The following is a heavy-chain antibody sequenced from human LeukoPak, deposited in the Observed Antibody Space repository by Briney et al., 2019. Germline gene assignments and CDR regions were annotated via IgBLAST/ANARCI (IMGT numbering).Heavy chain of an antibody. D-gene: IGHD4-17*01. CDR3: ARAVRVPDP. J-gene: IGHJ5*02. Sequence: GGSLRLSCAASGFTFSTSWMSWLRQAPGKGLECVAIIKHDGSDKYYVDSMKGRFTISRDNAKNSLYLQMSSLRVEDTAVYYCARAVRVPDPWGQGTLVTVSS. V-gene: IGHV3-7*01. CDR1: GFTFSTSW. CDR2: IKHDGSDK.